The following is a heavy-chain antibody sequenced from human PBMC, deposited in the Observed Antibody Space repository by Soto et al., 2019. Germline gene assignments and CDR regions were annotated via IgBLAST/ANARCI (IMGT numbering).Heavy chain of an antibody. CDR2: IYYSGST. V-gene: IGHV4-59*01. CDR3: ARGRGSSAP. CDR1: GCSISSYY. J-gene: IGHJ5*02. D-gene: IGHD2-2*01. Sequence: SETLSLTCTVSGCSISSYYWSWIRQPPGKGLEWIGYIYYSGSTNYNPSLKSRVTISVDTSKNQFSLKLSSVTAADTAVYYCARGRGSSAPWGQGTLVTVSS.